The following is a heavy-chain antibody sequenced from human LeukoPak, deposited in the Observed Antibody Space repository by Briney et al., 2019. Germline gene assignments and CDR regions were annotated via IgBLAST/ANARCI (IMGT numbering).Heavy chain of an antibody. CDR3: AKGGPRAFHAFDI. CDR2: IWYDGSNK. CDR1: GFTFSSYG. D-gene: IGHD3-16*01. J-gene: IGHJ3*02. Sequence: GGSLRLSCAASGFTFSSYGMHWVRQAPGKGLEWVALIWYDGSNKYYADSVKGRFTISRDNSKNTLYLQMNSLRAEDTAVYYCAKGGPRAFHAFDIWGQGTMVTVSS. V-gene: IGHV3-33*06.